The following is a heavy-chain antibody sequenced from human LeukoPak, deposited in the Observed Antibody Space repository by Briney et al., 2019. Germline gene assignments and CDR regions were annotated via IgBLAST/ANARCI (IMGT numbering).Heavy chain of an antibody. CDR2: IIPILGIA. V-gene: IGHV1-69*04. J-gene: IGHJ4*02. Sequence: SVKVSCKASGGTFSSYAISWVRQAPGQGLEWMGRIIPILGIANYAQKFQGRVTITADKSTSTAYMELSSLRSEDTAVYYCAREERYSGSYCDYWGQGTLVTVSS. D-gene: IGHD1-26*01. CDR1: GGTFSSYA. CDR3: AREERYSGSYCDY.